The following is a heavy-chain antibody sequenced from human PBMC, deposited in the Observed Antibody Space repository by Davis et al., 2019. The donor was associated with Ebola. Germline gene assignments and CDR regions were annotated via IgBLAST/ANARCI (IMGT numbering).Heavy chain of an antibody. D-gene: IGHD3-9*01. CDR2: IYYSGST. Sequence: MPSETLSLTCTVSGGSISTSIYYWVWFRQPPGKGLEWIGCIYYSGSTYYNPSLKSRVTISVDTSKNQFSLKLSSVTAADTAVYYCARLRGLRYFDWFRFDYWGQGTLVTVSS. CDR3: ARLRGLRYFDWFRFDY. V-gene: IGHV4-39*01. CDR1: GGSISTSIYY. J-gene: IGHJ4*02.